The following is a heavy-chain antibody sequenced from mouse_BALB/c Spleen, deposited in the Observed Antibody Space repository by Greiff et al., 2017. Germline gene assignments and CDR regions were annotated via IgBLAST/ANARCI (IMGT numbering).Heavy chain of an antibody. CDR1: GFTFSSYA. V-gene: IGHV5-6-5*01. CDR3: ARVTVVPFDY. Sequence: EVKLVESGGGLVKPGGSLKLSCAASGFTFSSYAMSWVRQTPEKRLEWVASISSGGSTYYPDSVKGRFTISRDNARNILYLQMSSLRSEDTAMYYCARVTVVPFDYWGQGTTLTVSS. CDR2: ISSGGST. J-gene: IGHJ2*01. D-gene: IGHD1-1*01.